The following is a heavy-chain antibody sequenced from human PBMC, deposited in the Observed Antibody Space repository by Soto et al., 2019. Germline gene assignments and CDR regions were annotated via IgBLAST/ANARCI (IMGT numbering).Heavy chain of an antibody. J-gene: IGHJ4*02. CDR3: ARVLAAVPRPFDY. CDR1: GGSISSYF. CDR2: VYYTGTT. D-gene: IGHD6-13*01. Sequence: QVQLQESGPGLLKPSETLSLTCTVSGGSISSYFYIWVRQPPGKGLEWIGSVYYTGTTDYNPSLKSRVTISVDTSKTQFSLNLRSVTAADTAVYYCARVLAAVPRPFDYWGRGTLVTVSS. V-gene: IGHV4-59*01.